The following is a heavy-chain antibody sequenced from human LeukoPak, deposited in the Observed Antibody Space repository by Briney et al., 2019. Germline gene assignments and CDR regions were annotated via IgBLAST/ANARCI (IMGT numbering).Heavy chain of an antibody. D-gene: IGHD6-19*01. Sequence: GRSLRLSCAASGFTFSSYGMHWVRQAPGKGLEWVAVIWYDGSNKYYADSVKGRFTISRDNSKNTLYLQMNSLRAEDTAVYYCASSGGSGSKHEYFQHWGQGTLVTVSS. V-gene: IGHV3-33*01. CDR3: ASSGGSGSKHEYFQH. CDR2: IWYDGSNK. J-gene: IGHJ1*01. CDR1: GFTFSSYG.